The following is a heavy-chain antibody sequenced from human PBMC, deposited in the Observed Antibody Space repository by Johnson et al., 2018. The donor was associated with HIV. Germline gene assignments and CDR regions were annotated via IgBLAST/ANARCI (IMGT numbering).Heavy chain of an antibody. J-gene: IGHJ3*02. CDR3: ARGDRSTYYRRVAFDI. Sequence: QMQLVESGGGVVQPGRSLRLSCAASGFTFGSYGMHWVRQAPGKGLAWVAVIWYDGSDNYYADSVKGRFTISRDNSKNTLYLQMNSLRAEDTAAYSCARGDRSTYYRRVAFDIWGQGTMVTVSS. V-gene: IGHV3-30*19. CDR2: IWYDGSDN. D-gene: IGHD1-26*01. CDR1: GFTFGSYG.